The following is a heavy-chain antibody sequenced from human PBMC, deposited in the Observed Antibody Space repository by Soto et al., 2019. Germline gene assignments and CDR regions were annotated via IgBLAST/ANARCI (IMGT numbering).Heavy chain of an antibody. J-gene: IGHJ6*03. CDR3: ARVPSTRDIWSYGVGGKYYYYYMDV. D-gene: IGHD1-7*01. Sequence: EVQLVESGGGLVQPGGSLRLSCAASGFSFSHYCMSWVRQAPGKGLEWVANIKRDGSGKYDVDSVKGRFTISRDNAKNSMFLQMDSLRDEDTAVYYCARVPSTRDIWSYGVGGKYYYYYMDVWGKGTTVTVSS. V-gene: IGHV3-7*03. CDR1: GFSFSHYC. CDR2: IKRDGSGK.